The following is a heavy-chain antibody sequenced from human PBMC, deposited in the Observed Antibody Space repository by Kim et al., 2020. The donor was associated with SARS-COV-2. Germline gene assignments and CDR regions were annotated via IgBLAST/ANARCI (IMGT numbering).Heavy chain of an antibody. V-gene: IGHV3-23*01. CDR3: AKPSTVTSDYYYGTDV. D-gene: IGHD4-17*01. J-gene: IGHJ6*02. CDR2: ISGNGAST. Sequence: GGSLRLSCAASGFTFSSYAMSWVRQAPGKGLEWVSGISGNGASTYYADSVKGRFTISRDNSKNTLYLQMNSLRAEDTAIYYCAKPSTVTSDYYYGTDVWGQGTTVTVSS. CDR1: GFTFSSYA.